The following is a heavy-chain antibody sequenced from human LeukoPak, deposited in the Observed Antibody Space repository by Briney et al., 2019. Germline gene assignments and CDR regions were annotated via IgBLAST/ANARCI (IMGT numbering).Heavy chain of an antibody. D-gene: IGHD5-18*01. Sequence: GGSLRLSCAASGFTFSSYSVNWVRQAPGKGLEWVSCISSSSSTIYYADSVKGRFTISRDNAKNSLYLQMNSLRAEDTAVYYCARDLDTAMVSSYGMDVWGQGTTVTVSS. CDR3: ARDLDTAMVSSYGMDV. J-gene: IGHJ6*02. CDR1: GFTFSSYS. CDR2: ISSSSSTI. V-gene: IGHV3-48*01.